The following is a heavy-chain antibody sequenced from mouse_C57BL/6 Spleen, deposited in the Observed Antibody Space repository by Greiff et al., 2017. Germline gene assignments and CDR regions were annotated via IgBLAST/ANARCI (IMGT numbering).Heavy chain of an antibody. Sequence: EVQLQQSGPELVKPGASVKISCKASGYTFTDYYMNWVKQSHGKSLEWIGDINPNNGGTSYNQKFKGKATLTVDKSSSTAYMELRSLTSEDSAVYYCARRGNYPYYFDYWGQGTTLTVSS. D-gene: IGHD1-1*02. J-gene: IGHJ2*01. CDR3: ARRGNYPYYFDY. CDR1: GYTFTDYY. V-gene: IGHV1-26*01. CDR2: INPNNGGT.